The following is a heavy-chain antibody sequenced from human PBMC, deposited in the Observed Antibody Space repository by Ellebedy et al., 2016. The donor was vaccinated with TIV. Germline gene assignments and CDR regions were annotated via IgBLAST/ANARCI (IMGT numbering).Heavy chain of an antibody. D-gene: IGHD3-3*01. CDR1: GYTFISYG. J-gene: IGHJ4*02. Sequence: AASVKVSCKASGYTFISYGVCWVRQAPGQGLEWMGCISSYIGKTDYAPRLQGRVTMTTDTSTSTAYMELRRLRSDDTAVYYCARAAVESRSDYWGQGTLVTVSS. V-gene: IGHV1-18*04. CDR2: ISSYIGKT. CDR3: ARAAVESRSDY.